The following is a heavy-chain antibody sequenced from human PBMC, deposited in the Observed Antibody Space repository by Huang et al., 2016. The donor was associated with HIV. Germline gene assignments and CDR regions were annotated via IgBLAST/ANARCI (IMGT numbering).Heavy chain of an antibody. Sequence: QVQLQESGPGQVKPSATLSLTCTVSGGSISSHYWSWIRQPPGKGLEWIGTSFYMGTTKYNPSLKSRVTISIDMSKNQFSLKLSSVTAADTAVYFCARDRLVPAAITNYYYHMDVWGKGTTVTVSS. J-gene: IGHJ6*03. CDR2: SFYMGTT. CDR1: GGSISSHY. D-gene: IGHD2-2*01. CDR3: ARDRLVPAAITNYYYHMDV. V-gene: IGHV4-59*11.